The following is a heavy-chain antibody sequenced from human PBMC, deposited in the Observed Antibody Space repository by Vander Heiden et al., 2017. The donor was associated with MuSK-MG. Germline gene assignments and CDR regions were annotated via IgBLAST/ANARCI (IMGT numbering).Heavy chain of an antibody. V-gene: IGHV4-39*01. Sequence: QVQLQESGPGLVKPSETLSLTCTVSGASINSTSYYWAWLRQPPGKGQEWIGSAFYSGDTFYNPSLKSRLTITINTSKNQFSLRLDSVTATDTAIYYCVRHQAWSPVDDWGQGTLVTVSS. J-gene: IGHJ4*02. CDR2: AFYSGDT. CDR3: VRHQAWSPVDD. D-gene: IGHD3-3*01. CDR1: GASINSTSYY.